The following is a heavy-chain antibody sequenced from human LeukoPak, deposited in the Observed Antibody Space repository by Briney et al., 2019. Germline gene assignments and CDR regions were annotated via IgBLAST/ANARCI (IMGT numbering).Heavy chain of an antibody. CDR3: ARLSDYYDSSGYSYYFDY. CDR2: IYPGDSAT. CDR1: GYSFTSYW. D-gene: IGHD3-22*01. Sequence: GESLKISCKGSGYSFTSYWIGWVRQMPGKGLEWMGIIYPGDSATRYSPSFQGQVTISADKSISTAYLQWSSLKASDTAMYYCARLSDYYDSSGYSYYFDYWGQGTLVTVSS. V-gene: IGHV5-51*03. J-gene: IGHJ4*02.